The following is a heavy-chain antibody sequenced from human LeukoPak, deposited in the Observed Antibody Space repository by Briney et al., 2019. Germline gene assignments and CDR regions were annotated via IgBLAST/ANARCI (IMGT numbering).Heavy chain of an antibody. Sequence: ASVKVSCKASGYTFTSYGISWVRQAPGQGLEWMGWISAYNGNTNYAQKLQGRVTMTTDTSTNTAYMELRSLRSDDTAVYYCARGSTHDYGDYDFDYWGQGTLVTVSS. CDR3: ARGSTHDYGDYDFDY. V-gene: IGHV1-18*01. CDR1: GYTFTSYG. J-gene: IGHJ4*02. CDR2: ISAYNGNT. D-gene: IGHD4-17*01.